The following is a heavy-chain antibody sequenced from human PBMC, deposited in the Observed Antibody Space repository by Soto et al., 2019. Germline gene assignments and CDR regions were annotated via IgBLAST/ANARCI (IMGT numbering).Heavy chain of an antibody. CDR3: TTVGSIAAARYGMDV. D-gene: IGHD6-13*01. CDR1: GFTLSNAW. V-gene: IGHV3-15*01. CDR2: IKSKTDGWAT. Sequence: GGSLRLSCAASGFTLSNAWMSWVRQAPGKGLEWVGRIKSKTDGWATDYAAPVKGRFTISRDDSKNTLYLQMNSLKTEDTAVYYCTTVGSIAAARYGMDVWGQGTTVTVSS. J-gene: IGHJ6*02.